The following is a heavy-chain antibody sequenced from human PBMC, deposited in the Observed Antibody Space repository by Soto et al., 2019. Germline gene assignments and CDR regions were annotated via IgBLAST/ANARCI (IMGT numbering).Heavy chain of an antibody. Sequence: GGSLRLSCAASGFTFSSYGMHWVRQAPGKGLEWVAVIWYDGSNKYYADSVKGRFTISRDNSKNTLYLQMNSLRAEDTAVYYCTRLGYCSSTSCHRYYYYGMDVWGQGTTVTVSS. D-gene: IGHD2-2*01. CDR3: TRLGYCSSTSCHRYYYYGMDV. CDR2: IWYDGSNK. CDR1: GFTFSSYG. V-gene: IGHV3-33*01. J-gene: IGHJ6*02.